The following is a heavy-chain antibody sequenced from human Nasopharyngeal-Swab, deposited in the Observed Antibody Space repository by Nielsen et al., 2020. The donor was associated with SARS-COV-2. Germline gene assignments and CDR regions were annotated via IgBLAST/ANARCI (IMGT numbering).Heavy chain of an antibody. V-gene: IGHV3-7*01. CDR1: GFTFNSYY. J-gene: IGHJ4*02. CDR3: ARDVRQRTGDY. Sequence: GESLKISCAASGFTFNSYYMGWLRQAPGKGLEWVGNIKQDGSEKYYVDSVKGRFTISRDNAKNSLYLQMNSLRAEDTAVYYCARDVRQRTGDYWGQGTLVTVSS. CDR2: IKQDGSEK. D-gene: IGHD1-1*01.